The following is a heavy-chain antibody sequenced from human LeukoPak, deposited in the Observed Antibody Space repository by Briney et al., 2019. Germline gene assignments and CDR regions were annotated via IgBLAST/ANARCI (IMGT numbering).Heavy chain of an antibody. Sequence: SVKVSCKASGGTFSSYAISWVRQAPGQGLEWMGGIIPLFGTANYAQKFQGRVTITADESTSTAYMELSSLRSEDTAVYYCARSRSDRGAFDIWGQGTMVTVSS. V-gene: IGHV1-69*13. J-gene: IGHJ3*02. CDR2: IIPLFGTA. D-gene: IGHD3-16*02. CDR3: ARSRSDRGAFDI. CDR1: GGTFSSYA.